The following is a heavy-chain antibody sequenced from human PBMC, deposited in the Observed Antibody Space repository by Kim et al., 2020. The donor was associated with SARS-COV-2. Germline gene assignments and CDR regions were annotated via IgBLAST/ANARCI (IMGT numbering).Heavy chain of an antibody. V-gene: IGHV1-18*04. Sequence: ASVKVSCKASGYTFTSYGISWVRQAPGQGLEWMGWISAYNGNTNYAQKLQGRVTMTTDTSTSTAYMELRSLRSDDTAVYYCVRDDSSGYGLYYYYYGMDVWGQGTTVTVSS. CDR1: GYTFTSYG. CDR2: ISAYNGNT. J-gene: IGHJ6*02. CDR3: VRDDSSGYGLYYYYYGMDV. D-gene: IGHD3-22*01.